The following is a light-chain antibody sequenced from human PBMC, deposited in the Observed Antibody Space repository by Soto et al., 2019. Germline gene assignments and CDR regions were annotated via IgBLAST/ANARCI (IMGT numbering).Light chain of an antibody. J-gene: IGKJ1*01. CDR1: QSVSSY. CDR2: DAS. CDR3: QQRSNWPRT. Sequence: EIVLTQSPATLSLSPWERATLSCRASQSVSSYLAWYQHKPGRAPRLLIYDASDRATGIPARFSGSGSGTDFTLTISSLEPEDFAVYYCQQRSNWPRTFGEGTKVDIK. V-gene: IGKV3-11*01.